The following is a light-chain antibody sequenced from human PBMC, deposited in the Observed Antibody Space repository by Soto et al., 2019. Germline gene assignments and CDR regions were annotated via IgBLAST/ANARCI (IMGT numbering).Light chain of an antibody. Sequence: DIKMTQSPSSLSASVGDRVTISCQASQDISNSLNWYQQKPEKAPELLIYDAYNLETGVPSRFSGSGTGTDFTLTISSLQPEDIATDYCQHYSNVPPTFGPGTHVDIK. J-gene: IGKJ3*01. CDR2: DAY. V-gene: IGKV1-33*01. CDR1: QDISNS. CDR3: QHYSNVPPT.